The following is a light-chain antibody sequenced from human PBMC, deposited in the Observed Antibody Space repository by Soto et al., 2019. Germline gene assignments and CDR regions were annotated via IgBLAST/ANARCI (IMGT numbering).Light chain of an antibody. Sequence: QSVLTHPPSASGTPGQSVTISCSGSSSNIGSNYVYLYQQLPGSAPKLLIYSNHLRASGVPDRFSGSRSGTSASLAISGRRSDDESTYHCSAWDDRLSGRVFGGGTKLTVL. CDR3: SAWDDRLSGRV. CDR1: SSNIGSNY. J-gene: IGLJ2*01. CDR2: SNH. V-gene: IGLV1-47*02.